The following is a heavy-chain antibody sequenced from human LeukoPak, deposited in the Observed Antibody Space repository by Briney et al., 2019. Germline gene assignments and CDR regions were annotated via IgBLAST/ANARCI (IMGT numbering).Heavy chain of an antibody. D-gene: IGHD6-13*01. V-gene: IGHV4-38-2*02. CDR1: GGSISSYY. J-gene: IGHJ5*02. CDR3: ARGYSSSWYFNWFDP. Sequence: SETLSLTCTVSGGSISSYYWGWIRQPPGKGLEWIGNIYHSGSTFYNPSLKSRVTISVDTSKNQFSLKLSSVTAADTAVYYCARGYSSSWYFNWFDPWGQGTLVTVSS. CDR2: IYHSGST.